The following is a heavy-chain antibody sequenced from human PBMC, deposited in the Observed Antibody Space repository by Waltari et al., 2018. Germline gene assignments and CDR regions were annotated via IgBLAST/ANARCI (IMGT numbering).Heavy chain of an antibody. D-gene: IGHD2-2*02. CDR1: GFTFSSYA. Sequence: EVQLVESGGGLVQPGGSLRLSCAASGFTFSSYAMSWVRQAPGKGLEWVSAISGSGGSTYYADSVKGRFTISRDNSKNTLYLQMNSLRAEDTAVYYCGGYCSSTSCYTVDYWGQGTLVTVSS. CDR3: GGYCSSTSCYTVDY. J-gene: IGHJ4*02. V-gene: IGHV3-23*04. CDR2: ISGSGGST.